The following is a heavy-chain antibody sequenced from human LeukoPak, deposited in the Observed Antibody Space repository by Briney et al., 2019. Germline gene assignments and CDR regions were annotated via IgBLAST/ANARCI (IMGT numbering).Heavy chain of an antibody. CDR1: GYTFTGYY. Sequence: VASVKVSCKASGYTFTGYYMHWVRQAPGQGLEWMGWINPNSGGTNYAQKFQGRVTMTRDTSISTAYMELSRLRSDDTAVYYCARPRGMREPHTLGHWGQGTLVTVSS. CDR2: INPNSGGT. V-gene: IGHV1-2*02. D-gene: IGHD1-26*01. J-gene: IGHJ5*02. CDR3: ARPRGMREPHTLGH.